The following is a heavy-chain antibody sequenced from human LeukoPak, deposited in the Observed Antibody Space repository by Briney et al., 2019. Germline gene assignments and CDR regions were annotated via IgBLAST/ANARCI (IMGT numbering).Heavy chain of an antibody. D-gene: IGHD3-22*01. CDR1: GFTFRSYS. CDR3: ARERYYYDSSGYYRTYFDY. Sequence: GGSLRLSCAASGFTFRSYSIYWVRQAPGKGLEWVSSISSSSSYIYYADSVKGRFTISRDNAKNSLYLQMNSLRAEDTAVYYCARERYYYDSSGYYRTYFDYWGQGTLVTVSS. CDR2: ISSSSSYI. V-gene: IGHV3-21*01. J-gene: IGHJ4*02.